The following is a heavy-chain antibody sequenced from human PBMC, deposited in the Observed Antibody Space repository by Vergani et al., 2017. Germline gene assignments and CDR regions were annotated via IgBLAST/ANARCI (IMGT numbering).Heavy chain of an antibody. CDR2: ISGSGGST. Sequence: EVQLVESGGGLVKPGGSLRLSCAASGFTFSNAWMSWVRQAPGKGLEWVSAISGSGGSTYYADSVKGRFTISRDNSKNTLYLQMNSLRAEDTAVYYCAREGSDFWSGYRTGWAFDIWGQGTMVTVSS. D-gene: IGHD3-3*01. CDR3: AREGSDFWSGYRTGWAFDI. CDR1: GFTFSNAW. J-gene: IGHJ3*02. V-gene: IGHV3-23*04.